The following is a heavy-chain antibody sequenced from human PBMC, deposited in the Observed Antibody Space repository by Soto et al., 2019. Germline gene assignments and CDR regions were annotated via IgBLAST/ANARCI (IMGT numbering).Heavy chain of an antibody. J-gene: IGHJ6*02. CDR1: GFTFSSYG. Sequence: GGSLRLSCAASGFTFSSYGMHWVRQAPGKGLEWVAVIWYDGSNKYYADSVKGRFTISRDNSKNTLYLQMNSLRAEDTAVYYCARDDPVPAAMSTHYYYGMDVWGQGTTVTVSS. V-gene: IGHV3-33*01. CDR3: ARDDPVPAAMSTHYYYGMDV. D-gene: IGHD2-2*01. CDR2: IWYDGSNK.